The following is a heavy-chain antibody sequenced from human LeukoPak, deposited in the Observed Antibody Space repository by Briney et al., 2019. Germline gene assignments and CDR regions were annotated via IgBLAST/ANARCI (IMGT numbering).Heavy chain of an antibody. CDR1: GSSISSYY. CDR3: ARRRDGYNWDYFDY. V-gene: IGHV4-59*08. D-gene: IGHD5-24*01. J-gene: IGHJ4*02. Sequence: SETLSLTCTVSGSSISSYYWSWIRQPPGKGLEWIGYIYYSGSTNYNPSLKSRVTISVDTSKNQFSLKLSSVTAADTAVYYCARRRDGYNWDYFDYWGQGTLVTVSS. CDR2: IYYSGST.